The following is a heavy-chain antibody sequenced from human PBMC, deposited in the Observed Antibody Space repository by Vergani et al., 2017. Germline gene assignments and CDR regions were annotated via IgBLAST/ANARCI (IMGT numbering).Heavy chain of an antibody. CDR1: GGSVSSGSYY. D-gene: IGHD3-22*01. Sequence: QVQLQQWGAGLLKPSETLSLTCAVSGGSVSSGSYYWSWIRQPPGKGLEWIGYIYYSGSTNYNPSLKSRVTISVDTSKNQFSLKLSSVTAADTAVYYCARGPHYYDSSGPNFDYWGQGTLVTVSS. J-gene: IGHJ4*02. CDR3: ARGPHYYDSSGPNFDY. CDR2: IYYSGST. V-gene: IGHV4-61*01.